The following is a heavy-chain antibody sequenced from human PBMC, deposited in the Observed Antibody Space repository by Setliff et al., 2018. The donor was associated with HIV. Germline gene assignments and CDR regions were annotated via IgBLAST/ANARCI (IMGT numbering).Heavy chain of an antibody. CDR1: GFTFSSYW. CDR3: AKRATATAPFDY. CDR2: INNDGSYA. D-gene: IGHD2-15*01. Sequence: GSLRLSCAASGFTFSSYWMHWVRQAPGKGLVWVSRINNDGSYASYADSVKGRFTISRDNSRATMYLQMNSLRAEDTAVYYCAKRATATAPFDYWGQGTLVTVSS. V-gene: IGHV3-74*01. J-gene: IGHJ4*02.